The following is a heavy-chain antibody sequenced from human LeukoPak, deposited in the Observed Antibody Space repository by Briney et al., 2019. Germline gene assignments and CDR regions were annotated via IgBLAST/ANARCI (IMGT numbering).Heavy chain of an antibody. CDR3: ARGPIVVVPAARRNWFDP. CDR2: INHSGST. D-gene: IGHD2-2*01. V-gene: IGHV4-34*01. CDR1: GGSFSGYY. J-gene: IGHJ5*02. Sequence: PSETLSLTCAVYGGSFSGYYWGWIRQPPGEGLELVGEINHSGSTNYNPSLKSRVTISVDTSKNQFSLKLSSVTAADTAVYYCARGPIVVVPAARRNWFDPWGQGTLVTVSS.